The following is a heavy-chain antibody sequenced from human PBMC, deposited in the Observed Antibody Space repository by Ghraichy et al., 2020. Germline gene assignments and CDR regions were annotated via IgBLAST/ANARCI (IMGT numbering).Heavy chain of an antibody. CDR3: ARRGASSSSMRAFDI. Sequence: SETLSLTCTVSGGSFSSSSYYWGWIRQPPGKGLEWIGSISYSGTTYYNPPLKSRVTISVDTSKNQFSLKLNSVTAADTAVYYCARRGASSSSMRAFDIWGQGTLITVSS. CDR2: ISYSGTT. CDR1: GGSFSSSSYY. D-gene: IGHD6-6*01. J-gene: IGHJ3*02. V-gene: IGHV4-39*01.